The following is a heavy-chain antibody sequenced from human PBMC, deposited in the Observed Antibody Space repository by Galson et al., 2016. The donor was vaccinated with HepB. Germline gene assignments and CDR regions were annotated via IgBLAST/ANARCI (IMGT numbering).Heavy chain of an antibody. CDR2: IGANSGNT. Sequence: SVKVSCKASGYTFTTYGISWVRQAPGQGLEWLGWIGANSGNTNYAQNLQGRVTLTTDTSTTTAYMELRSLRSDDTAVYYCARDVRHGMDVWGQGTLVSVSS. CDR1: GYTFTTYG. D-gene: IGHD6-25*01. CDR3: ARDVRHGMDV. J-gene: IGHJ6*02. V-gene: IGHV1-18*04.